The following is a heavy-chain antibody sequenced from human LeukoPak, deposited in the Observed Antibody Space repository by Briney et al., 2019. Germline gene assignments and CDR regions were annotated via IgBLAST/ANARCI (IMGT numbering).Heavy chain of an antibody. D-gene: IGHD2-8*01. CDR3: ARDRLYGWKSGIGYFDL. J-gene: IGHJ2*01. CDR2: IIPILGIA. CDR1: GGTFSSYA. V-gene: IGHV1-69*04. Sequence: SVKVSCKASGGTFSSYAISWLRQAPGQGLEWMGRIIPILGIANYAHKFQGRVTITADKSTSTAYMELSSLRSEDTAVYYCARDRLYGWKSGIGYFDLWGRGTLVTVAS.